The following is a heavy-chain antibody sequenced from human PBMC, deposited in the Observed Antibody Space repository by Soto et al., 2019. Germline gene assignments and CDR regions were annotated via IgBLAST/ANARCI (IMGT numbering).Heavy chain of an antibody. CDR3: ARDRYLGIKQWLAPEHAFDI. CDR1: GYTFTSYG. D-gene: IGHD6-19*01. Sequence: ASVKVSCKASGYTFTSYGISWVRQAPGQGLEWMGWVSAYNGNTNYAQKLKGRVTMTTDTSTSTAYMELRSLGSDDTAVYYCARDRYLGIKQWLAPEHAFDIWGQGTMVTVSS. CDR2: VSAYNGNT. V-gene: IGHV1-18*01. J-gene: IGHJ3*02.